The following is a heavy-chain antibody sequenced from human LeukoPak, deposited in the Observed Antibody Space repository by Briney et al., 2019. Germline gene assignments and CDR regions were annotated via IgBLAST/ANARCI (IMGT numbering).Heavy chain of an antibody. CDR3: AKDSARGVLGHGMDV. J-gene: IGHJ6*02. CDR1: GFTFSSYA. CDR2: ISGTGGNT. Sequence: GGSLRLSCAAFGFTFSSYAMSWVRQAPGKGLEWVSAISGTGGNTYFADSVKGRFTISRDNSKITLYLQMNSLRAEDTAVYYCAKDSARGVLGHGMDVWGQGTTVTVSS. V-gene: IGHV3-23*01. D-gene: IGHD3-10*01.